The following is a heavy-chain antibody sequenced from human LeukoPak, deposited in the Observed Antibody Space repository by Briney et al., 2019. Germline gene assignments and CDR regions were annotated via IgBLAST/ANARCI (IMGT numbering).Heavy chain of an antibody. J-gene: IGHJ6*03. D-gene: IGHD2-15*01. CDR2: INHSGST. CDR1: GGSFSGYY. Sequence: SETLSLTCAVYGGSFSGYYWSWIRQPPGKGLEWIGEINHSGSTNYNPSLKSRVTISVDTSKNQFSLKLSSVTAADTAVYYCAREPLCSGGACYSSKYMDVWGKGTTVTVSS. CDR3: AREPLCSGGACYSSKYMDV. V-gene: IGHV4-34*01.